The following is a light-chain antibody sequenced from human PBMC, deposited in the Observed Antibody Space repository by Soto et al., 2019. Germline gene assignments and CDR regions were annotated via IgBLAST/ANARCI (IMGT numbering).Light chain of an antibody. J-gene: IGLJ1*01. Sequence: QSVLTQPPSWSVSPGQSVTISCTGTSSDVGAYNYVSWYQQLPGKAPKLIIYEVSKRPSGVPDRFSGSKSGNTASLTVSGLQAEDEADYYCTSYAGTYSFFYVFGTGTKVTAL. CDR3: TSYAGTYSFFYV. CDR2: EVS. CDR1: SSDVGAYNY. V-gene: IGLV2-8*01.